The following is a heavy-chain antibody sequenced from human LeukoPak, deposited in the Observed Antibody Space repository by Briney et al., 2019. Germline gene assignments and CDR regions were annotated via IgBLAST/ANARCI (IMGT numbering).Heavy chain of an antibody. CDR3: AREVWGYGMDV. J-gene: IGHJ6*02. CDR1: GGSISSYY. Sequence: SETLSLTCTVSGGSISSYYWSWIRQPPGKGLEWIGYIYYSGSTNYNPSLKSRVTISVDTSKNQFSLKLSSVTAADTAVYYCAREVWGYGMDVGGQGTTVTVSS. CDR2: IYYSGST. V-gene: IGHV4-59*01. D-gene: IGHD3-16*01.